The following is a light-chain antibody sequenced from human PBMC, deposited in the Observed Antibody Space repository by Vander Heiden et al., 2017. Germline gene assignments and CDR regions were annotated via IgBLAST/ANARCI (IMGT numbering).Light chain of an antibody. Sequence: DTVLTQSPLSLLVTPGEPASISCRSSQSLLHTNGYNYLDWYLQRPGQSPQLLIYLGSNRASGVPDRFSGSGSGTDFTLKISRVEAEDVGVYYCMQALQIWTFGQGTRVDIK. CDR3: MQALQIWT. V-gene: IGKV2-28*01. CDR1: QSLLHTNGYNY. CDR2: LGS. J-gene: IGKJ1*01.